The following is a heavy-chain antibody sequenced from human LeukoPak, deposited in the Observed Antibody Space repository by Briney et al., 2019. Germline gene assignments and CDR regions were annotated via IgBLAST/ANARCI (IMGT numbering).Heavy chain of an antibody. J-gene: IGHJ3*02. D-gene: IGHD6-19*01. CDR3: ARHKYSSGWPPEGAFDI. V-gene: IGHV4-59*08. CDR1: GGSISSYY. CDR2: IYYSGST. Sequence: SETLSLTCTVPGGSISSYYWSWIRQPPGKGLEWIGYIYYSGSTNYNPSLKSRVTISVDTSKNQFSLKLSSVTAADTAVYYCARHKYSSGWPPEGAFDIWGQGTMVTVSS.